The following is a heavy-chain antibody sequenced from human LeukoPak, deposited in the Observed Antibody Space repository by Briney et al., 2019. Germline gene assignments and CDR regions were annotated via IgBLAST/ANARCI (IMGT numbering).Heavy chain of an antibody. CDR1: GYTFTSYA. J-gene: IGHJ4*02. CDR2: IIPILGIA. D-gene: IGHD3-10*01. V-gene: IGHV1-69*04. CDR3: AREDQDYYGSGSPDY. Sequence: SVKVSCKASGYTFTSYAISWVRQAPGQGLEWMGRIIPILGIANYAQKFQGRVTITADKSTSTAYMELSSLRSEDTAVYYCAREDQDYYGSGSPDYWGQGTLVTVSS.